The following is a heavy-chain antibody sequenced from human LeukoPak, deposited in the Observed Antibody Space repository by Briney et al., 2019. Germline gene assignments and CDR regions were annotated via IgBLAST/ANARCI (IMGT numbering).Heavy chain of an antibody. CDR3: AVLAVPAVGY. V-gene: IGHV3-23*01. Sequence: GESLRLSCVVSGFTFINYGMSWVRQAPGKGLEWVSTIRASGDRTYYAESVKGRFTMSGDKSKNTLYLQMSNLRAEDTAVYHCAVLAVPAVGYWGQGTLVIVSS. CDR1: GFTFINYG. CDR2: IRASGDRT. D-gene: IGHD2-15*01. J-gene: IGHJ4*02.